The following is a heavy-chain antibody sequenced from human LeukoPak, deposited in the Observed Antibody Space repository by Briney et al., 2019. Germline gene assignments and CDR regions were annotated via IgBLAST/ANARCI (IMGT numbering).Heavy chain of an antibody. J-gene: IGHJ3*02. V-gene: IGHV3-21*04. CDR1: GFTFSSYS. Sequence: GGSLRLSCAASGFTFSSYSMNWVRQAPGKGLEWVSSISSSSSYIYYADSVKGRFTISRDNSKNTLYLQMNSLRAEDTAVYYCAKHGFDSSGYYYRRDDAFDIWGQGTMVTVSS. CDR3: AKHGFDSSGYYYRRDDAFDI. D-gene: IGHD3-22*01. CDR2: ISSSSSYI.